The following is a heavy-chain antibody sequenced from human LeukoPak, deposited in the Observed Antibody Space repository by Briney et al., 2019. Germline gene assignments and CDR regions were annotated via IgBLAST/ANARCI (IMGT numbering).Heavy chain of an antibody. CDR1: GGSISSYY. D-gene: IGHD4-17*01. J-gene: IGHJ4*02. V-gene: IGHV4-59*01. CDR2: IYYSGST. CDR3: ARAGNDYGDYQADY. Sequence: SETLSLTCTVSGGSISSYYWSWIRQPPGKGLEWIGYIYYSGSTNYNPSLKSRVTISVDTSKNQFSLKLSSVTAADTAVYYCARAGNDYGDYQADYWGQGTLVTVSS.